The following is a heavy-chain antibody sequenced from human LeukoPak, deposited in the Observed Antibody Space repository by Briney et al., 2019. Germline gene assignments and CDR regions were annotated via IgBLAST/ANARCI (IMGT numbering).Heavy chain of an antibody. CDR1: GGSISRYY. J-gene: IGHJ4*02. Sequence: SETLSLTCTVSGGSISRYYRSWIRQPPGKGLEWIGYIYYSGSTNYNPSLKSRVTISVDTSKNQFSLKLSSVTAADTAVYYCAREGGQGRVDYWGQGTLVTVSS. CDR3: AREGGQGRVDY. V-gene: IGHV4-59*01. CDR2: IYYSGST.